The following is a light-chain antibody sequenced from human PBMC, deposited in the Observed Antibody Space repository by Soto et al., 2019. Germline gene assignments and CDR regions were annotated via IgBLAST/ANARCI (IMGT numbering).Light chain of an antibody. CDR3: QQYDNWPYT. J-gene: IGKJ2*01. V-gene: IGKV3-15*01. CDR2: GAS. CDR1: QSVSNN. Sequence: EIVMTHSPATLSVSPGERATLSCRASQSVSNNLAWYPQKPGQAPGLLIYGASTRATAIPARFSCSGSGTEFTLTISSLQSEDFAVYFCQQYDNWPYTFGQGTKLEIK.